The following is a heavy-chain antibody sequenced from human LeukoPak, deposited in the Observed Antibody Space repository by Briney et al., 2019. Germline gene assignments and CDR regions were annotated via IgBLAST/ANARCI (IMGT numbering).Heavy chain of an antibody. Sequence: GESLKISCKGSGYSFTSYWIGWVRQMPGKGLEWMGIIYPGDSDTRYSPSFQGQVTISADKSISTAYLQWSSLKASDTAVYYCARLDLTGTVTNRSYYYYYMDVWGKGTTVTVSS. CDR3: ARLDLTGTVTNRSYYYYYMDV. CDR2: IYPGDSDT. D-gene: IGHD4-17*01. V-gene: IGHV5-51*01. J-gene: IGHJ6*03. CDR1: GYSFTSYW.